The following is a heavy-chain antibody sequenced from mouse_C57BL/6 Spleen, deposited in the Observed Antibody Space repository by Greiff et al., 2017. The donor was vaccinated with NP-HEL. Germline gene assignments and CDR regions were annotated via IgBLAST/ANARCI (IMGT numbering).Heavy chain of an antibody. V-gene: IGHV1-61*01. J-gene: IGHJ3*01. Sequence: VQLQQSGAELVRPGSSVKLSCKASGYTFTSYWMDWVKQRPGQGLEWIGNIYPSDSETHYNQKFKDKATLTVDKSSSTAYMQLSSLTSEDSAVYYCARDGDGYPFAYWGQGTLVTVSA. CDR3: ARDGDGYPFAY. CDR1: GYTFTSYW. D-gene: IGHD2-3*01. CDR2: IYPSDSET.